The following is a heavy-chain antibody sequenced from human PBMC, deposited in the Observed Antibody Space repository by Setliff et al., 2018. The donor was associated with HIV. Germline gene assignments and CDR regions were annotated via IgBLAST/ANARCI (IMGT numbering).Heavy chain of an antibody. CDR1: GGSFSGYY. CDR2: ISHGGDT. J-gene: IGHJ4*02. D-gene: IGHD3-3*01. Sequence: SETLSLTCAVYGGSFSGYYWTWVRQPPGKGLEWIAEISHGGDTNYSPSLKSRVTISVDTSKKQIALKLTSVSAADTAVYYCARRCYYDDNGLSDSWGQGTLVTVS. V-gene: IGHV4-34*01. CDR3: ARRCYYDDNGLSDS.